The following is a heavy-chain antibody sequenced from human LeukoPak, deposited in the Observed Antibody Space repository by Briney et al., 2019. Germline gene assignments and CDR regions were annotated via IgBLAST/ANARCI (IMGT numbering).Heavy chain of an antibody. CDR1: GYSFTNSD. D-gene: IGHD3-9*01. CDR3: ARGPWITISPPYYGMDV. Sequence: GASVKVSCKASGYSFTNSDINWVRQATGQGLEWMGWINPNSGGTNYAQKFQGWVTMTRDTSISTAYMELSRLRSDDTAVYYCARGPWITISPPYYGMDVWGQGTTVTVSS. CDR2: INPNSGGT. J-gene: IGHJ6*02. V-gene: IGHV1-2*04.